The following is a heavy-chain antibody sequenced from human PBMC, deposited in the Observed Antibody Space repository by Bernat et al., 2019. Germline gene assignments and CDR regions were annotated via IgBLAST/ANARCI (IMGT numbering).Heavy chain of an antibody. CDR3: ARTKWLQSTYYFDY. J-gene: IGHJ4*02. D-gene: IGHD5-24*01. CDR1: GFTFDDYA. CDR2: ISWNSGTI. Sequence: EVQLVESGGGLVQPGRSLRLSCAASGFTFDDYAMHWVRQAPGKGLEWVSGISWNSGTIGYADSVKGRFTISRDNAKKSLYLQMNSLRVEDMALYYCARTKWLQSTYYFDYWGQGTLVTVSS. V-gene: IGHV3-9*03.